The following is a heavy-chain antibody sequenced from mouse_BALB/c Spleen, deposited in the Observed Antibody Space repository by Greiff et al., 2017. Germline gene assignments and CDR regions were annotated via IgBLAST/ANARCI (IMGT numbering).Heavy chain of an antibody. D-gene: IGHD1-1*02. CDR3: ARVWDHYGGGFAY. J-gene: IGHJ3*01. CDR1: GYSITSGYY. Sequence: VQLQQSGPGLVKPSQSLSLTCSVTGYSITSGYYWNWIRQFPGNKLEWMGYISYDGSNNYNPSLKNRISITRDTSKNQFFLKLNSVTTEDTATYYCARVWDHYGGGFAYWGQGTLVTVSA. CDR2: ISYDGSN. V-gene: IGHV3-6*02.